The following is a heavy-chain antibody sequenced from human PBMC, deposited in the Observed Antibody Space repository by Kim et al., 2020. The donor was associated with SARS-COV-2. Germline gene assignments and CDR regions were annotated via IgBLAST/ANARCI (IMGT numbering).Heavy chain of an antibody. V-gene: IGHV3-30*18. CDR3: AKDAHSLSKVTRGFQD. CDR1: GFTFSNYA. D-gene: IGHD4-17*01. CDR2: ISYGGIEK. Sequence: GGSLRLSCAASGFTFSNYAIHWVRQAPGKGLEWVAVISYGGIEKYYADSVKGRFTISRDDSMGTLFLQMDSLRPEDTAVYYCAKDAHSLSKVTRGFQDWGHGTLVPFSS. J-gene: IGHJ4*01.